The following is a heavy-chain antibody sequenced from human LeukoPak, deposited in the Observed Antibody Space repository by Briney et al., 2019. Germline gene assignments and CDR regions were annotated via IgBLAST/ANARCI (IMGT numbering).Heavy chain of an antibody. D-gene: IGHD3-10*01. CDR2: INHSGGT. V-gene: IGHV4-34*01. J-gene: IGHJ4*02. CDR1: GGSFSGYY. Sequence: PSETLSLTCAVYGGSFSGYYWSWIRQPPGKGLEWIGEINHSGGTNYNPSLRSRVTISVDTSKNQFSLKLSSVTAADTAVYYCARDGSGSYPSDFDYWGQGTLVTVSS. CDR3: ARDGSGSYPSDFDY.